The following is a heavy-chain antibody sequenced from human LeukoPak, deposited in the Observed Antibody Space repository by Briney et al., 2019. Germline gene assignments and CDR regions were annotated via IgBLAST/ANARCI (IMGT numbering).Heavy chain of an antibody. V-gene: IGHV4-39*07. CDR3: ARHTHYYDSSGYYYGFDYLDY. D-gene: IGHD3-22*01. CDR1: GGSISSSSYY. J-gene: IGHJ4*02. Sequence: SETLSLTCTVAGGSISSSSYYWGWIRQPPGKGLEWIGSIYYSGGTYYNPSLKSRVTISVDTSQNQFSLKLSSVTAADTAVYYCARHTHYYDSSGYYYGFDYLDYWGQGTLVTVSS. CDR2: IYYSGGT.